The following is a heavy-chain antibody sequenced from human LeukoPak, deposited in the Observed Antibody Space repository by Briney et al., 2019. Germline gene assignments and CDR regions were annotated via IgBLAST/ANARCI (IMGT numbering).Heavy chain of an antibody. CDR3: ARSKRQQLDKYFQH. Sequence: PSETLSLTCAVYGGSFSGYYWSWVRQPPGKGMEWIGEINHSGRTNYNTSLKSGVTISVEKSKKQFSLKLSSVPAADTAVYYCARSKRQQLDKYFQHWGQGTLVTVSS. CDR2: INHSGRT. D-gene: IGHD6-13*01. V-gene: IGHV4-34*01. J-gene: IGHJ1*01. CDR1: GGSFSGYY.